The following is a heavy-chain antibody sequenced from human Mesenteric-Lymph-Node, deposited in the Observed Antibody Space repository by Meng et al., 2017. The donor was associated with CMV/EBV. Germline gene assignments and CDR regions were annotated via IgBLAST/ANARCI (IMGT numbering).Heavy chain of an antibody. CDR3: ARDGGVYDFDY. CDR2: INPINGDT. V-gene: IGHV1-2*06. D-gene: IGHD5/OR15-5a*01. CDR1: GYPFTAHY. J-gene: IGHJ4*02. Sequence: CKASGYPFTAHYRHWVRLATGQEREWMGRINPINGDTTYAQKFQGRVTMSRDTSISTAYMELSSLRSDDTAVYYCARDGGVYDFDYWGQG.